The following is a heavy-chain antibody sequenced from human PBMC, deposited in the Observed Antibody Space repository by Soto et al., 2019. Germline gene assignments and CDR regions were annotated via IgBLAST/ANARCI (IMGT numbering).Heavy chain of an antibody. CDR3: AKGPESESPYY. J-gene: IGHJ4*02. CDR1: GFTFSSYG. Sequence: QVQLVESGGGVVQPGRSLRLSCAASGFTFSSYGIHWVRQAPGKGLEWGAVISYDGSNKYYADSVKGRFTISRDNSKNTLYLQMNSLRAEDTAVYYCAKGPESESPYYWGQGTLVTVSS. V-gene: IGHV3-30*18. CDR2: ISYDGSNK.